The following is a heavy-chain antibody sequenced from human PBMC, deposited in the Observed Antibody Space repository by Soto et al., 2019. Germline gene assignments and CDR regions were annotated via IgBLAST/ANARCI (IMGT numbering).Heavy chain of an antibody. D-gene: IGHD2-21*02. J-gene: IGHJ3*02. V-gene: IGHV4-30-2*01. CDR3: ARSLAYCGGDCLEAFEI. CDR1: GGSISSGGYS. CDR2: IYQSGST. Sequence: QLQLQGSGSGLVKPSQTLSLTCAVSGGSISSGGYSWSWIRQPPGKGLEWIGYIYQSGSTYYNPSLKSRVTISIDRSKNQFSLKLSSVTAADTAVYYCARSLAYCGGDCLEAFEIWGQGTMVTVSS.